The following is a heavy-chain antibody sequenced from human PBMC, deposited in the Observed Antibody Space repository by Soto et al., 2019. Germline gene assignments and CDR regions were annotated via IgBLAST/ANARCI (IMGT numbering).Heavy chain of an antibody. V-gene: IGHV3-15*01. D-gene: IGHD6-13*01. Sequence: GGSLRLSCAASGFTFSNAWMSWVRQAPRKGLEWVGRIKSKTDGGTTDYAAPVKGRFTISRDDSKNTLYLQMNSLKTEDTAVYYCTTDRGGSWYGYYYYGMDVWGQGTTVTVSS. J-gene: IGHJ6*02. CDR2: IKSKTDGGTT. CDR1: GFTFSNAW. CDR3: TTDRGGSWYGYYYYGMDV.